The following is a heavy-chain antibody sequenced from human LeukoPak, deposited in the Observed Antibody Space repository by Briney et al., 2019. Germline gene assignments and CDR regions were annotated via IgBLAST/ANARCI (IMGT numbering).Heavy chain of an antibody. D-gene: IGHD3-22*01. Sequence: PGGSLRLSCAASGFTFSSYSMNWVRQAPGKGLEWVSSISSSSSYIYYADSVKGRFTISRDNAKNSLYLQMNSLRAEDTAVYYCFAHDYYDSSGYPPLCWGQGTLVTVSS. CDR3: FAHDYYDSSGYPPLC. J-gene: IGHJ4*01. CDR1: GFTFSSYS. V-gene: IGHV3-21*01. CDR2: ISSSSSYI.